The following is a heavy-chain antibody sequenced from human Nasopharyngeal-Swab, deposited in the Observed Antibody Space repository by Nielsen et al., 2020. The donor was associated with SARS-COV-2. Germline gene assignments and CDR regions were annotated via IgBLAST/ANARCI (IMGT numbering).Heavy chain of an antibody. CDR3: AIISHDYGDFFDY. CDR2: INSDGSST. J-gene: IGHJ4*02. D-gene: IGHD4-17*01. Sequence: GGSLRLSCAASGFTFSSYWMHWVRQAPGKGLVWVSRINSDGSSTGYADSVKGRFTISRDNAKNTLYLQMNSLRAEDTAVYYCAIISHDYGDFFDYWGQGTLVTVSS. V-gene: IGHV3-74*01. CDR1: GFTFSSYW.